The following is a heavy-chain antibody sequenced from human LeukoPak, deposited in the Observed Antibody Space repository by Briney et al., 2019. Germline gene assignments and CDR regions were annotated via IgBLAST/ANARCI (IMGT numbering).Heavy chain of an antibody. V-gene: IGHV3-23*01. CDR1: GFTFSDYA. D-gene: IGHD6-19*01. Sequence: PGGSLRLSCPASGFTFSDYAMSWVRQAPGKGLEWVSGIISSGASTYYADSVKDRFTISRDNSKNTLYLQINSLRAEDTALYYCGIAGKQWPAEIDYWGQGTLVTVSS. J-gene: IGHJ4*02. CDR2: IISSGAST. CDR3: GIAGKQWPAEIDY.